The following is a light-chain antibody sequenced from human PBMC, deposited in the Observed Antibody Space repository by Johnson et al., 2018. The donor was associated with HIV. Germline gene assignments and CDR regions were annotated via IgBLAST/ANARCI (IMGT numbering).Light chain of an antibody. V-gene: IGLV1-51*01. CDR1: SSNIGNNY. CDR3: GTWDSSLSAGRA. CDR2: DNN. J-gene: IGLJ1*01. Sequence: HSVLTQPPSVSAAPGQKVTISCSGSSSNIGNNYVSWYQQLPGTAPKILIYDNNKRPSGIPDRFSGSKSGTSATLGITGLQTGDEADYYCGTWDSSLSAGRAFGTGTKVTVL.